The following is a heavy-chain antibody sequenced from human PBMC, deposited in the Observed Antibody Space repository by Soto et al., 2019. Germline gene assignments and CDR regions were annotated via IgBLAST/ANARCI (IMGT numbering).Heavy chain of an antibody. Sequence: QVQLVQSGAEVKKPGSSVKVSCKAPGGTFSRNTISWVRQAPGQGLEWMGGITPIFGTPNYAQNFQGRVAITADESTSTVYMEVSRLRFEDTAIYYCARQFDHDRSGHYYAYWGQGTLVTVSS. J-gene: IGHJ4*02. CDR3: ARQFDHDRSGHYYAY. CDR2: ITPIFGTP. V-gene: IGHV1-69*01. D-gene: IGHD3-22*01. CDR1: GGTFSRNT.